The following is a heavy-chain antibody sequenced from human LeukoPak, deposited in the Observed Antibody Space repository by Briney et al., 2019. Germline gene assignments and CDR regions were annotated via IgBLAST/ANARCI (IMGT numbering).Heavy chain of an antibody. CDR3: ARDQYDYPFDY. D-gene: IGHD4-11*01. CDR2: IYSGGST. CDR1: GFTFSSYT. J-gene: IGHJ4*02. Sequence: GSSLRLSCAASGFTFSSYTMHWVRQAPGKGLEWVSVIYSGGSTYYADSVKGRFTISRDNSKNTLYLQMNSLRAEDTAVYYCARDQYDYPFDYWGQGALVTVSS. V-gene: IGHV3-66*01.